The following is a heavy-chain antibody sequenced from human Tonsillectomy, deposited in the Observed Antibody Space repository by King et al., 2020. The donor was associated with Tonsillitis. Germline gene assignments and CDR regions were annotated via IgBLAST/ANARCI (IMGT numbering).Heavy chain of an antibody. CDR1: GFTFSSYA. CDR3: AKGGGMDYYDRSGRPDPFDP. D-gene: IGHD3-22*01. CDR2: ISGSGGST. Sequence: QLVQSGGGLVQPGGSLRLSCAASGFTFSSYAMSWVRQAPGKGLEWVSAISGSGGSTYYADSVKGRFTISRDNSKNTLYLQMNSLRAEDTAVYYCAKGGGMDYYDRSGRPDPFDPWGQGTLVTVSS. J-gene: IGHJ5*02. V-gene: IGHV3-23*04.